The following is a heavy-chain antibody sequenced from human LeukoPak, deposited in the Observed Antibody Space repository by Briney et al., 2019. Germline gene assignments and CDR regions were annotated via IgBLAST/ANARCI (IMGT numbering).Heavy chain of an antibody. Sequence: PGGSLRLSCAASGFTFSSYSMNWVRQAPGKGLEWVSSISSSSSYIYYADSVKGRFTTSRDNAKNSLYLQMNSLRAEDTAVYYCARDLLRQWLALDYWGQGTLVTVSS. CDR1: GFTFSSYS. D-gene: IGHD6-19*01. CDR3: ARDLLRQWLALDY. J-gene: IGHJ4*02. CDR2: ISSSSSYI. V-gene: IGHV3-21*01.